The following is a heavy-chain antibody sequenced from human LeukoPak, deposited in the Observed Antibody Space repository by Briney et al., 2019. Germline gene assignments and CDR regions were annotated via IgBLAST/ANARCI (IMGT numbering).Heavy chain of an antibody. CDR1: GFTFSSYG. J-gene: IGHJ3*02. CDR3: AKGAPCCCGSTGCYEYNPPFHI. D-gene: IGHD2-2*01. V-gene: IGHV3-23*01. Sequence: GGSLRLSCSASGFTFSSYGMSWVRQAPGKGLEWVSAISGSGGSTYYADSVKGRFTISRDNSKNTLYLQMNSLRAEDTAVYYCAKGAPCCCGSTGCYEYNPPFHIWGQGTMVTVSS. CDR2: ISGSGGST.